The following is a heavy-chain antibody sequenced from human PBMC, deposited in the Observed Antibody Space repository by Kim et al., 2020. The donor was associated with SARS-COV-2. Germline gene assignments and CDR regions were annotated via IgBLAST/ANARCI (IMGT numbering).Heavy chain of an antibody. V-gene: IGHV4-34*01. CDR3: ASVYGSGSNYYYYGMDV. Sequence: SETLSLTCAVYGGSFSGYYWSWIRQPPGKGLEWIGEINHSGSTNYNPSLKSRVTISVDTSKNQFSLKLSSVTAADTAVYYCASVYGSGSNYYYYGMDVWG. CDR1: GGSFSGYY. D-gene: IGHD3-10*01. CDR2: INHSGST. J-gene: IGHJ6*01.